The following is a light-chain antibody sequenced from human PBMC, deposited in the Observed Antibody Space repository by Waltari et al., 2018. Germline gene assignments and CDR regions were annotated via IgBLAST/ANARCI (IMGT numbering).Light chain of an antibody. CDR1: ALPKKY. J-gene: IGLJ3*02. CDR3: YSTDSSGNHRGV. CDR2: EDS. V-gene: IGLV3-10*01. Sequence: SYELTQPPSVSVSPGQTARLPCPGDALPKKYAYWYPQKSGQAPVLVIYEDSKRPSGIPERFSGSSSGTMATLTISGAQVEDEADYYCYSTDSSGNHRGVFGGGTKLTVL.